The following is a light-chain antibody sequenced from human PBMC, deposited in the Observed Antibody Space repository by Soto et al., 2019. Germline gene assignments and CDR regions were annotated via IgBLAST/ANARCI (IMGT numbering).Light chain of an antibody. CDR2: GAS. V-gene: IGKV3-20*01. Sequence: EIVLTQSPGTLSLSPGERATLSCRASQSVSSSYLAWYQQKPGQAPRLLIYGASSRATGIPDRFSGSGSGTDFPPTISRLEPEDFAVYYCQQYGSSPPMYPFGRGPSWRSN. J-gene: IGKJ2*01. CDR3: QQYGSSPPMYP. CDR1: QSVSSSY.